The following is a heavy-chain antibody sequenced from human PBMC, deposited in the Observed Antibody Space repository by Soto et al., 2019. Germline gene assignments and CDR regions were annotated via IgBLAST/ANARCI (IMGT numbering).Heavy chain of an antibody. Sequence: PGGSLRLSCAASAFTFSSYAMSWVRQAPGKGLEWVSAISDSGGSTYYADSVRGRFTISRDNTKNTLFLQMSSLRGEDSGVYYCARGTTLAIFDYGMDVWGQGTTVTVSS. CDR2: ISDSGGST. CDR1: AFTFSSYA. V-gene: IGHV3-23*01. CDR3: ARGTTLAIFDYGMDV. J-gene: IGHJ6*02. D-gene: IGHD3-3*01.